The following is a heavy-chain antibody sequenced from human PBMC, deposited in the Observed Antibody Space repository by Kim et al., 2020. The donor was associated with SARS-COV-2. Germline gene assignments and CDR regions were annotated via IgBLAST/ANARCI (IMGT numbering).Heavy chain of an antibody. V-gene: IGHV3-7*01. CDR3: ARDALVSAREYLPGSPAPLDH. CDR2: MKPDGSKG. J-gene: IGHJ4*02. CDR1: GFSFRAYW. Sequence: GGSLRLSCAGTGFSFRAYWMSWVRQAPGKGLEWVSNMKPDGSKGYYVSTVKGRFTISRDNAKNALYLQMDSLRGEDTAVYYCARDALVSAREYLPGSPAPLDHWGEGTLVPVSS. D-gene: IGHD1-26*01.